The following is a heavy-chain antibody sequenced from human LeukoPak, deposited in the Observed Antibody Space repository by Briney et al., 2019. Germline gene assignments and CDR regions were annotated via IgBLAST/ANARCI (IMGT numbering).Heavy chain of an antibody. J-gene: IGHJ4*02. CDR1: GGTFSSYA. V-gene: IGHV1-69*13. CDR2: IIPIFGTA. CDR3: ARSFTYYYDSSGYYLIY. D-gene: IGHD3-22*01. Sequence: SVKVSCKASGGTFSSYAISWVRQAPGQGLEWKGGIIPIFGTANYAQKFQGRVTITADESTSTAYMELSSLRSEDTAVYYCARSFTYYYDSSGYYLIYWGQGTLVTVSS.